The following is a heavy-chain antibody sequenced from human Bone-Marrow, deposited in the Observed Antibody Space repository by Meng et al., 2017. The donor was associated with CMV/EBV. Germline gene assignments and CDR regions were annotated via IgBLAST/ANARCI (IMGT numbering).Heavy chain of an antibody. V-gene: IGHV3-30*09. CDR2: ISYDGRLE. J-gene: IGHJ4*02. CDR1: GFSFNRHS. CDR3: AKDRGAGGDFDY. Sequence: GESLKISCAASGFSFNRHSMHWVRQAPGKGREWVAFISYDGRLEYYADSVKGRFAISRDNSKSTLYLQMNSLRAEDTAVYYCAKDRGAGGDFDYWGQGTLVTVSS. D-gene: IGHD3-16*01.